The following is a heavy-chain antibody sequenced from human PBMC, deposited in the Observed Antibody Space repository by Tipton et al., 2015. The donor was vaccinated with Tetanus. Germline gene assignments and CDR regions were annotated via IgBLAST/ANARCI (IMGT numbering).Heavy chain of an antibody. J-gene: IGHJ4*02. CDR3: ARDAYGSGSYFDL. D-gene: IGHD3-10*01. Sequence: SLRLSCAASGFNFRIYTMNWVRQAPGKGLEWLSYISPGGTTINYIDSVKGRFTISRDNAKNLMFLQMSALRAEDMGVYYCARDAYGSGSYFDLWGLGTQVTVSS. CDR2: ISPGGTTI. CDR1: GFNFRIYT. V-gene: IGHV3-11*01.